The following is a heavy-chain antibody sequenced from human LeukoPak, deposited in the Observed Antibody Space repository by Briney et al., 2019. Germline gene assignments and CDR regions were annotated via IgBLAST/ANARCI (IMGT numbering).Heavy chain of an antibody. J-gene: IGHJ4*02. CDR2: INHSGST. V-gene: IGHV4-34*01. D-gene: IGHD3-10*01. CDR3: ARDHITMVRGGTGFDY. Sequence: SETLSLTFAVYGGSFSCYYWSWIRPPPGKGLEWIGEINHSGSTNYNPSLKSRVTTSVDTSKNQFSLKLSSVTAADTAVYYCARDHITMVRGGTGFDYWGQGTLVTVSS. CDR1: GGSFSCYY.